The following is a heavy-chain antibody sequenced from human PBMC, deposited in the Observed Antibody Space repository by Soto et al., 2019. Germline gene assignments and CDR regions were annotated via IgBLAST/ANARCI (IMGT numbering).Heavy chain of an antibody. J-gene: IGHJ4*02. D-gene: IGHD3-22*01. V-gene: IGHV3-23*01. CDR1: GFTFSSYA. CDR2: ISGSGGST. CDR3: AKARITMIVVVITPYFDY. Sequence: SLRLSCAASGFTFSSYAMSWVRQAPGKGLEWVSAISGSGGSTYYADSVKGRFTISRDNSKNTLYLQMNSLRAEDTAVYYCAKARITMIVVVITPYFDYWGQGTLVTVSS.